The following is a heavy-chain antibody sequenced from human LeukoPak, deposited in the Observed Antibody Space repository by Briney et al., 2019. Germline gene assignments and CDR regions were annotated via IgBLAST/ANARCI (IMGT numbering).Heavy chain of an antibody. CDR1: GYTFTSYY. CDR2: INPSGGST. V-gene: IGHV1-46*01. CDR3: ARAPGYCSSTSCYSVF. D-gene: IGHD2-2*01. Sequence: ASVEVSCKASGYTFTSYYMHWVRQAPGQGLEWMGIINPSGGSTSYAQKFQGRVTMTRDTSTSTVYMELSSLRSEDTAVYYCARAPGYCSSTSCYSVFWGQGTLVTVSS. J-gene: IGHJ4*02.